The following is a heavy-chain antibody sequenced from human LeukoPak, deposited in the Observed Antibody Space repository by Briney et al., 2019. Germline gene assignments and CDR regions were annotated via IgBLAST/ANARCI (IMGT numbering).Heavy chain of an antibody. V-gene: IGHV3-23*01. CDR1: GFTLSTSD. Sequence: GGPLSFSSAASGFTLSTSDRSWVRQARGKGLGWVLTCSGSGRDAYYASSGKVRITISSDTIRTSVVLRMNSLGDHAATYYYCAKDALSQYDSTGSFDYGGQGSLVTVPS. CDR3: AKDALSQYDSTGSFDY. J-gene: IGHJ4*02. CDR2: CSGSGRDA. D-gene: IGHD3-22*01.